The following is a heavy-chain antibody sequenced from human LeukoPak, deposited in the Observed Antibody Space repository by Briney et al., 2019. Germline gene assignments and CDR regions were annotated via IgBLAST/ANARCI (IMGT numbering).Heavy chain of an antibody. Sequence: PGGSLRLSCAASGFTFSTSVMSWVRQAPGKGLEWVSGISGSGGVTNYAESVKGRFTISRDNSKNTLYLQMNSPRAEDTAVYYCAREGYYFDSSGSYYFDYWGQGTLVTVSS. D-gene: IGHD3-22*01. CDR2: ISGSGGVT. CDR3: AREGYYFDSSGSYYFDY. J-gene: IGHJ4*02. V-gene: IGHV3-23*01. CDR1: GFTFSTSV.